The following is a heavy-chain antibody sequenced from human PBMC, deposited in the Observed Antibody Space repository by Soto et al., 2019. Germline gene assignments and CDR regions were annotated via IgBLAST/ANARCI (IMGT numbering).Heavy chain of an antibody. D-gene: IGHD3-3*01. CDR1: GCSISSYY. V-gene: IGHV4-59*01. J-gene: IGHJ6*02. CDR3: ARDRQWYYDFWSGSPGPHTIYGMDV. Sequence: SETLSLTCTVSGCSISSYYWSWIRQPPGKGLEWIGEINHSGSTNYNPSLKSRVTISVDTSKNQFSLKLSSVTAADTAVYYCARDRQWYYDFWSGSPGPHTIYGMDVWGQGTTVTVSS. CDR2: INHSGST.